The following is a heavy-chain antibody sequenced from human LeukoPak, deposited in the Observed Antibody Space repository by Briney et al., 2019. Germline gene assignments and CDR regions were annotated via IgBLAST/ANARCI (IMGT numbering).Heavy chain of an antibody. J-gene: IGHJ4*02. V-gene: IGHV3-23*01. D-gene: IGHD5-12*01. CDR3: ARNTGHSGYDESDY. CDR1: GFLPSSFG. CDR2: ISSSGGST. Sequence: GGSLRLSCEITGFLPSSFGMAWVRQAPGKGLQWVSGISSSGGSTYYADSVKGRFTISRDNSKNTLYLRMSSLRVEDTAVYYCARNTGHSGYDESDYWGQGTLVTVSS.